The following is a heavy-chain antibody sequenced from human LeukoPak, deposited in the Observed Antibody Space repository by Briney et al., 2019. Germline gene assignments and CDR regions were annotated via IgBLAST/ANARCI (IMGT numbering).Heavy chain of an antibody. V-gene: IGHV3-43*01. D-gene: IGHD3-10*01. CDR3: AKVAKYYYGSETYYFFEH. Sequence: PGGSLRLACAASGFAFDAFTMHWVRQAPGKGLEWVSFINRHGDINYADSVKGRITISRDNAKNSRYLQMNSLRVEDTVVYYCAKVAKYYYGSETYYFFEHWGQGTPVTASS. J-gene: IGHJ4*02. CDR1: GFAFDAFT. CDR2: INRHGDI.